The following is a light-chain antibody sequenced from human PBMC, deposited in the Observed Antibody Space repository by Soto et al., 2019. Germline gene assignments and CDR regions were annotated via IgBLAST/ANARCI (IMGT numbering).Light chain of an antibody. CDR3: QQRGNWPLT. Sequence: EIVLTQSPATLSLSPGETATLSCRASQSIDIYLAWYQQRPGRAPRLLIYDASSSPAAVPARFSGSGSGTDFTLTIAGLEPEDFAVYYCQQRGNWPLTFGGGTKVDVK. CDR1: QSIDIY. V-gene: IGKV3-11*01. CDR2: DAS. J-gene: IGKJ4*01.